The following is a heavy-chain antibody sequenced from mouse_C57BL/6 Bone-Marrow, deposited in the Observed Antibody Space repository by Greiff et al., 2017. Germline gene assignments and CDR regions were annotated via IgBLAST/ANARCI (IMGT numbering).Heavy chain of an antibody. D-gene: IGHD2-3*01. CDR3: ARQMMGLQI. CDR2: ISSGGSYT. Sequence: DVKLQESGGDLVKPGGSLKLSCAASGFTFSSYGMSWVRQTPDKRLEWVATISSGGSYTYYPDSVKGRFTISRDNAKNTLYLQMSSLKSEDTAMYYCARQMMGLQIWGQGTSVTVSS. CDR1: GFTFSSYG. V-gene: IGHV5-6*02. J-gene: IGHJ4*01.